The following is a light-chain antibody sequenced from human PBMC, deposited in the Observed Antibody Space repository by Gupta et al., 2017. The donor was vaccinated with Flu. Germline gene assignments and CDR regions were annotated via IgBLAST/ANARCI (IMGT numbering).Light chain of an antibody. CDR1: SSDVGSYNL. CDR3: GSYAGSNTWV. CDR2: EVT. J-gene: IGLJ3*02. V-gene: IGLV2-23*02. Sequence: ITISCTGTSSDVGSYNLVSWYQQYPGKAPKLMIFEVTRRPSGVADRFSGSKSGNTASLTISGLQAEDEADYHCGSYAGSNTWVFGGGTKLTVL.